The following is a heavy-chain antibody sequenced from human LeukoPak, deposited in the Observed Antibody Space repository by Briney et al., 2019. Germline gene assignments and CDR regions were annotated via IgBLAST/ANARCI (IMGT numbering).Heavy chain of an antibody. CDR2: ISYDGSNK. CDR1: GFTFSSYV. J-gene: IGHJ4*02. Sequence: GALRLSCAASGFTFSSYVMHWVRQAPGKGLEWVAVISYDGSNKYYADSVKGRFTISRDNSKNTLYLQMNSLRAEDTAVYYCAKVQGITMVRGVISNWGQGTLVTVSS. CDR3: AKVQGITMVRGVISN. V-gene: IGHV3-30*18. D-gene: IGHD3-10*01.